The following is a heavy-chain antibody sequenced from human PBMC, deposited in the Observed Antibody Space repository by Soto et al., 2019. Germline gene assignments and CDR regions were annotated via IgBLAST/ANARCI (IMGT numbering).Heavy chain of an antibody. D-gene: IGHD5-12*01. V-gene: IGHV4-34*01. CDR2: INHSGST. Sequence: PSETLSLTCAVYGGSFSGYYWSWIRQPPGKGLEWIGEINHSGSTNYNPSLKSRVTISVDTSKNQFSLRLTSVTAADTAVYYCATNRGFDFYYFDAWGQGAQVTVSS. CDR1: GGSFSGYY. CDR3: ATNRGFDFYYFDA. J-gene: IGHJ4*02.